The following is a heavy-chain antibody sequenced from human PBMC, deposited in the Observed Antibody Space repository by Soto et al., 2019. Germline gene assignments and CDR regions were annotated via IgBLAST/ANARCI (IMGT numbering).Heavy chain of an antibody. CDR3: AKGHGSGSYYLNYFDY. Sequence: EVQLVESGGGLVQPGGSLRLSCEAPGITSHDHGMHWVRQAPGKGLEWVSGIGWNGGSIAYADSVKGRFTISRDNAKNSLYLQMNSLRAEDTALYYCAKGHGSGSYYLNYFDYWGQGTLVTVSS. CDR2: IGWNGGSI. J-gene: IGHJ4*02. V-gene: IGHV3-9*02. D-gene: IGHD3-10*01. CDR1: GITSHDHG.